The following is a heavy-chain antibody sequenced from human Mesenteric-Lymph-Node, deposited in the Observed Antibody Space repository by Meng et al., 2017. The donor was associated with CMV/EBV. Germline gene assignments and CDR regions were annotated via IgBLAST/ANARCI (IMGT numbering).Heavy chain of an antibody. D-gene: IGHD3-3*01. J-gene: IGHJ6*02. V-gene: IGHV3-30*02. CDR1: GFTFNRYD. CDR2: IRYDGSNK. Sequence: GESLKISCAASGFTFNRYDMYWVRQAPGKGLEWVAVIRYDGSNKDYADSLKRRFTISRDSSKNKLYLQMNSLRDEDTAVYYCAKFLAPGGMDVWGQGTTVTVSS. CDR3: AKFLAPGGMDV.